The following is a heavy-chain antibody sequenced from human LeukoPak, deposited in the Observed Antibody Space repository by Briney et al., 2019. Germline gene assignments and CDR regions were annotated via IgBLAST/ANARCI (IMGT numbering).Heavy chain of an antibody. D-gene: IGHD3-22*01. Sequence: ASVKVSCKASGYTFTGYYMHWVRQAPGQGLEWMGWINPNSGGTNYAQKFQGWVTMTRDTSISTAYMELSRLRSDDTAVYYCARITKYYYDSSGPKGAFDIWGQGTMVTVSS. CDR1: GYTFTGYY. V-gene: IGHV1-2*04. CDR2: INPNSGGT. CDR3: ARITKYYYDSSGPKGAFDI. J-gene: IGHJ3*02.